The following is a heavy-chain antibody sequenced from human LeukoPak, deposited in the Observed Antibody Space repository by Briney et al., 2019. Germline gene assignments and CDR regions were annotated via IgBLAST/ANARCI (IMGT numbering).Heavy chain of an antibody. V-gene: IGHV3-15*01. CDR3: TTNTAPRM. CDR2: IKSRTDGGTT. J-gene: IGHJ4*02. CDR1: GFPXXSAW. Sequence: XAASGFPXXSAWMSWVRQAPGKGLEWVGRIKSRTDGGTTDHAAPVKGRFTISRDDSENTVYLQMNSLKTEDTAVYYCTTNTAPRMWGQGTLVTVSS. D-gene: IGHD2-8*01.